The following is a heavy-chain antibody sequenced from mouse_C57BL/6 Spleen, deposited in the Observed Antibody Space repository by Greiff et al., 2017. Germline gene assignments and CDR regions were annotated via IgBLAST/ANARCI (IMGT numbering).Heavy chain of an antibody. D-gene: IGHD2-4*01. CDR1: GFSFNTYA. Sequence: EVMLVESGGGLVQPKGSLQLSCEASGFSFNTYAMNWVRQAPGKGLEWVARIRSKSNNYATYYADSVKDRITISRDDSESMLYLQMINLKTEYTSMYYCVSQIYYDYDVFAYWGQGTLVTVSA. J-gene: IGHJ3*01. CDR3: VSQIYYDYDVFAY. V-gene: IGHV10-1*01. CDR2: IRSKSNNYAT.